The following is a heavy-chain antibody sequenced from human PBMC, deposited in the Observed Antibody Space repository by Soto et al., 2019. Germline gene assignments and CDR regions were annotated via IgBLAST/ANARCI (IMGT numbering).Heavy chain of an antibody. J-gene: IGHJ3*01. D-gene: IGHD6-13*01. CDR2: IVPMFGTT. CDR3: ARDLADVHLWDAFDV. Sequence: QVQLVQSGPELKKPGSSVKLSCKAPGDTFNSYGISWVRQAPGQGLEWMGGIVPMFGTTNLALKFEDRVTITADELTTTVYMEIRGLTSEDTAVYYCARDLADVHLWDAFDVWGHGTRVTVSS. CDR1: GDTFNSYG. V-gene: IGHV1-69*01.